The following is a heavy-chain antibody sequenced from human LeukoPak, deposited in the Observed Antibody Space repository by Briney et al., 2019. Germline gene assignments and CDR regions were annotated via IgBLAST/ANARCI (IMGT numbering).Heavy chain of an antibody. V-gene: IGHV3-30*02. CDR2: IWDDGSDK. Sequence: GGSLRLSCVASGFTFTNHGMHWVRQAPGKGLEWVASIWDDGSDKYSADSVRGRFTISRDNSKKTPYLQMNSLRAEDTAVYYCAKDAANPLYYFDYWGQGALVTVSS. D-gene: IGHD2-15*01. CDR3: AKDAANPLYYFDY. CDR1: GFTFTNHG. J-gene: IGHJ4*02.